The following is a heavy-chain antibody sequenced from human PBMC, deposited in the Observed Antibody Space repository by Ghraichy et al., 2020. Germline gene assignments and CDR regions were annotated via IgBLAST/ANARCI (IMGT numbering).Heavy chain of an antibody. J-gene: IGHJ6*02. CDR3: AKGPTIFGVYYYYYGMDV. D-gene: IGHD3-3*01. CDR2: IGESGDST. CDR1: GFSIRSYA. Sequence: GGSLRLSCAASGFSIRSYAMSWVRQAPGKGLEWVSAIGESGDSTFYADSVKGRFTISRDNFKNTLYLQINSLRAEDTAVYYCAKGPTIFGVYYYYYGMDVWGQGTTVTVSS. V-gene: IGHV3-23*01.